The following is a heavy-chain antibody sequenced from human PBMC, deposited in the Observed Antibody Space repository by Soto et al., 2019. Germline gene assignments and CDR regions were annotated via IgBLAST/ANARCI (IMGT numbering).Heavy chain of an antibody. Sequence: ASVKVSCKASGYTFTSYDINWVRQATGQGLEWMGWMNPNSGNTGYAQKFQGRVTMTRNTSISTAYMELSSLRSEDTAVYYCARGVLWFGELLHWFDPWGQGTPVTVSS. J-gene: IGHJ5*02. CDR3: ARGVLWFGELLHWFDP. V-gene: IGHV1-8*01. CDR1: GYTFTSYD. D-gene: IGHD3-10*01. CDR2: MNPNSGNT.